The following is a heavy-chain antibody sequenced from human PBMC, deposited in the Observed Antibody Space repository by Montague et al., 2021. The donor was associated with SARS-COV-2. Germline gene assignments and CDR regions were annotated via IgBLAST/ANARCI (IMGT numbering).Heavy chain of an antibody. CDR1: GFSLSTSGMC. V-gene: IGHV2-70*01. J-gene: IGHJ3*02. D-gene: IGHD1-26*01. Sequence: PALVKPTQTLTLTCTFSGFSLSTSGMCVSWIRRPPGKALEWLALIDWDDDKYYSTSLKTRLTISKDTSKNQVVLTMTNMDPVDTATYYCARIWGATRGDAFDIWGQGTMVTVSS. CDR2: IDWDDDK. CDR3: ARIWGATRGDAFDI.